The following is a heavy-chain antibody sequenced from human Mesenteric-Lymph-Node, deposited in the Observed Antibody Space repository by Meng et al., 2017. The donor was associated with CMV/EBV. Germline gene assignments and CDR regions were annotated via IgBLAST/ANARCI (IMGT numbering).Heavy chain of an antibody. CDR1: TFSRYS. Sequence: TFSRYSMNWVRQAPGKGLEWVSSISSSSSYIYYADSVKGRFTISRDNAKNSLYLQMNSLRAEDTAVYYCARRLTGTTTTHIKPNWFDPWGQGTLVTVSS. V-gene: IGHV3-21*01. CDR3: ARRLTGTTTTHIKPNWFDP. J-gene: IGHJ5*02. D-gene: IGHD1-7*01. CDR2: ISSSSSYI.